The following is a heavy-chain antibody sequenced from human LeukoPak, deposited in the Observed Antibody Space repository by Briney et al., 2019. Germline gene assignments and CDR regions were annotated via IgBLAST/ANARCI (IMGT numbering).Heavy chain of an antibody. CDR1: GFTFSSYA. V-gene: IGHV3-23*01. Sequence: GGSLRLSCAASGFTFSSYAMSWVRHTPGKGPEWVSGISGSGSSTYYADPVKGRFTISRDNSKNTLYLQMNSLRAEDTAVYYCARDFMGKYGGNPTPGYWGQGTLVTVSS. CDR2: ISGSGSST. D-gene: IGHD4-23*01. CDR3: ARDFMGKYGGNPTPGY. J-gene: IGHJ4*02.